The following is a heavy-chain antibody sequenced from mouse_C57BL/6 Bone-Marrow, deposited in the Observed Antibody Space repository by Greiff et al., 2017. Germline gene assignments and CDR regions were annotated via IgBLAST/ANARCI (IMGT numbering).Heavy chain of an antibody. CDR2: IDPSDSYT. Sequence: VQLQQPGAELVRPGTSVKLSCKASGYTFTSYWMHWVKQRPGQGLEWIGVIDPSDSYTNYNQKFKGNATLTVDTSSSTAYMQLSSLTSEDSAVYYCARVGDCFAYWGQGTLVTVSA. J-gene: IGHJ3*01. CDR1: GYTFTSYW. V-gene: IGHV1-59*01. CDR3: ARVGDCFAY.